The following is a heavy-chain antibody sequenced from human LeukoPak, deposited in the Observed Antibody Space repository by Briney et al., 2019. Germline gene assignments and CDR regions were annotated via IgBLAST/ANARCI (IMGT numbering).Heavy chain of an antibody. D-gene: IGHD3-3*01. V-gene: IGHV4-59*01. CDR3: ASGAYDFWSGWGGDAFDI. J-gene: IGHJ3*02. CDR2: IYYSGST. CDR1: GGSISSYY. Sequence: SETLSLTCTVSGGSISSYYWSWIRQPPGKGLEWIGYIYYSGSTNYNPSLKSRVTISVDTSKNQFSLKLSSVTAADTAVYYCASGAYDFWSGWGGDAFDIWGQGTMVTVSS.